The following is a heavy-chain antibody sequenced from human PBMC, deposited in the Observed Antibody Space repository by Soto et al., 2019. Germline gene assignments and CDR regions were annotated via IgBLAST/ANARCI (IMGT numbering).Heavy chain of an antibody. CDR3: ARVEGYYDFWSGGDYDY. CDR2: INHSGST. Sequence: TLSLTCAVYGGSFSGYYWSWIRQPPGKGLEWIGEINHSGSTNYNPSLKSRVTISVDTSKNQFSLKLSSVTAADTAVYYCARVEGYYDFWSGGDYDYWGQGTLVTVSS. D-gene: IGHD3-3*01. CDR1: GGSFSGYY. V-gene: IGHV4-34*01. J-gene: IGHJ4*02.